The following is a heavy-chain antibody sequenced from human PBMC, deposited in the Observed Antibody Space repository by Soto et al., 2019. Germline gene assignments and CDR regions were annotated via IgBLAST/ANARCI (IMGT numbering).Heavy chain of an antibody. CDR1: GYIFTSYG. J-gene: IGHJ3*02. CDR2: INGYNGNT. V-gene: IGHV1-18*01. Sequence: GASVKVSCKASGYIFTSYGISWVRQAPGQGLEWLGWINGYNGNTNYAQKLQGRVTMTRDTSISTAYMELSRLRSDDTAVYYCARDRETYYDSSGYYVDAFDIRGQGTMVTLPS. D-gene: IGHD3-22*01. CDR3: ARDRETYYDSSGYYVDAFDI.